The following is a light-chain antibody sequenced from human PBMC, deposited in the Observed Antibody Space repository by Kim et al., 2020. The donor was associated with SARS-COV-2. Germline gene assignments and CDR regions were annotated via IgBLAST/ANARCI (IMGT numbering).Light chain of an antibody. CDR3: SSFTSSSTWV. CDR2: SVT. CDR1: SSDIGGYNY. J-gene: IGLJ3*02. V-gene: IGLV2-14*03. Sequence: GQSITISCTGTSSDIGGYNYVSWYQQHPGKAPKLVIYSVTKRPSGVSNRFSGSKSGNTASLTISGLQAEDEADYYCSSFTSSSTWVFGGGTKVTVL.